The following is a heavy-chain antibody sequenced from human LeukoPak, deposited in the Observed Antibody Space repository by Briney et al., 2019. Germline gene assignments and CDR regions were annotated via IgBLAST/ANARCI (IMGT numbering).Heavy chain of an antibody. CDR1: GFTFSSYW. CDR3: AKVVGYCSSTSCYKDYYYYMDV. D-gene: IGHD2-2*02. CDR2: IKQDGSEK. Sequence: GGSLRLSCAASGFTFSSYWMSWVRPAPGKGLEWVANIKQDGSEKYYVDSVKGRFTISRDNAKNSLYLQMNSLRAEDTAVYYCAKVVGYCSSTSCYKDYYYYMDVWGKGTTVTVSS. J-gene: IGHJ6*03. V-gene: IGHV3-7*01.